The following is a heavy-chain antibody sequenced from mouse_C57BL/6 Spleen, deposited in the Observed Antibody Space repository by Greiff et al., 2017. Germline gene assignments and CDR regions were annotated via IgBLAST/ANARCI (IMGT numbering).Heavy chain of an antibody. V-gene: IGHV1-82*01. CDR2: IYPGDGDT. CDR3: ARTLYYGSSYWYFDV. D-gene: IGHD1-1*01. J-gene: IGHJ1*03. Sequence: VMLVESGPELVKPGASVKISCKASGYAFSSSWMNWVKQRPGKGLEWIGRIYPGDGDTNYNGKFKGKATLTADKSSSTAYMQLSSLTSEDSAVYFCARTLYYGSSYWYFDVWGTGTTVTVSS. CDR1: GYAFSSSW.